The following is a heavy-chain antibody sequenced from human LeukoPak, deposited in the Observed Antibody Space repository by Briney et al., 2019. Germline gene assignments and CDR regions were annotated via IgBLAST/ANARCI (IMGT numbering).Heavy chain of an antibody. V-gene: IGHV4-38-2*02. CDR2: IYHSGST. D-gene: IGHD2-15*01. CDR3: ARESSVTATY. Sequence: SETLSLTCTVSGYSISSGYYWGWIRQPPGKGLEWIGSIYHSGSTYYNPSLKSRVTISVDTSKSQFSLKLSSVTAADTAVYYCARESSVTATYWGQGTLVIVSS. J-gene: IGHJ4*02. CDR1: GYSISSGYY.